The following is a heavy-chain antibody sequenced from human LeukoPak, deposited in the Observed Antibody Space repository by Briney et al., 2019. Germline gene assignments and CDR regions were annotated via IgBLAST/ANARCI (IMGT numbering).Heavy chain of an antibody. V-gene: IGHV1-18*01. CDR1: GYTFTSYG. CDR3: ARAGWYELPRYAFDI. J-gene: IGHJ3*02. Sequence: ASVKVSCKASGYTFTSYGISWVRQAPGQGLEWMGWISAYNGYANYAQKLQGRVTITTDTSTSTAYMELRSLRSDDTAVYYCARAGWYELPRYAFDIWGQGTMVTVSS. D-gene: IGHD6-19*01. CDR2: ISAYNGYA.